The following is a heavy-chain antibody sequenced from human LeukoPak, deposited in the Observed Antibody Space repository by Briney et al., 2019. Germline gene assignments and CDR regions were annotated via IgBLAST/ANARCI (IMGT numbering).Heavy chain of an antibody. J-gene: IGHJ4*02. CDR2: ITNSGRST. D-gene: IGHD3-3*01. V-gene: IGHV3-11*04. CDR3: AREASGYYHVFDS. Sequence: GGSLRLSCEASGFSLSTYFISWIRQAPGNGLEWVSYITNSGRSTKYADAVKGRFTISRDNTKQSVYLEMTDLRAEDTAVYYCAREASGYYHVFDSWGQGTLVTVSS. CDR1: GFSLSTYF.